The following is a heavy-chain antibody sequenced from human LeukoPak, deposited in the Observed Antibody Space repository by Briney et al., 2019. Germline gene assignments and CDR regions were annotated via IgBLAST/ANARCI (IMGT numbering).Heavy chain of an antibody. CDR1: ELTFSIYA. Sequence: AGGSLRLSWAASELTFSIYAMNWVRQAPGKGLECVAGISGSGGSTYCADSGKGLFTISTDNSKNPLYLQMKRMKAEEPAVYYCAKPARTDHADYWGRGTLVTVSS. CDR3: AKPARTDHADY. D-gene: IGHD1-14*01. J-gene: IGHJ4*02. CDR2: ISGSGGST. V-gene: IGHV3-23*01.